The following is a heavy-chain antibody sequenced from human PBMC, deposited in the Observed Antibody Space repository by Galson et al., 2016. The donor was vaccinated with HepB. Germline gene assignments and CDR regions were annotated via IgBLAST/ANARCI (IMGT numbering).Heavy chain of an antibody. V-gene: IGHV3-23*01. CDR1: GFTFSIDA. Sequence: SLRLSCAASGFTFSIDAMSWVRHVPGKGLECVATISGSGDIRGYIDSVKGRFTISRDNSKNTLFLEMDSLRAEDTAVYYCVKELAPRVAWGQGTLGTVSS. D-gene: IGHD3-3*01. J-gene: IGHJ4*02. CDR2: ISGSGDIR. CDR3: VKELAPRVA.